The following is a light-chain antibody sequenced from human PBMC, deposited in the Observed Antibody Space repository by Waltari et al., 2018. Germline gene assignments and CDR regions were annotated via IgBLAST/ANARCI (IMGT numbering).Light chain of an antibody. J-gene: IGKJ4*02. V-gene: IGKV1-17*01. CDR3: QQGNSYPLT. Sequence: DIQMSQSPSSLSASVGDRVTITCRASQGISTYLNWYQQKPGKAPKLLIYYADSLASGVPSRFSGSGSGTEFTLTISSLQPEDFATYYCQQGNSYPLTFGGGTKVGIK. CDR2: YAD. CDR1: QGISTY.